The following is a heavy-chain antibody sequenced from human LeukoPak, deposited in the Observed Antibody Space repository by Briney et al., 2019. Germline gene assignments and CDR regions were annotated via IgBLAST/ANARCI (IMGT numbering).Heavy chain of an antibody. Sequence: GASVKVSCTASGGTFSSYAISWVRQAPGQGLEWMGGIIPIFGTANYAQKFQGRVTITADEPTSTAYMELSSLRSEDTAVYYCARYSSSWYRDYYYGMDVWGQGTTVTVSS. CDR3: ARYSSSWYRDYYYGMDV. J-gene: IGHJ6*02. CDR1: GGTFSSYA. V-gene: IGHV1-69*13. D-gene: IGHD6-13*01. CDR2: IIPIFGTA.